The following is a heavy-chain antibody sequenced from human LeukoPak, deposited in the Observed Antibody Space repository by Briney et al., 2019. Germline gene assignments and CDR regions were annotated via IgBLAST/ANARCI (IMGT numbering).Heavy chain of an antibody. V-gene: IGHV4-59*08. Sequence: TSETLSLTCIVSGGSISSYYWSWIRQPPGKGLEWIGYIYYSGSTNYNPSLKSRVTISVDTSKNQFSLKLSSVTAADTAVYYCARQRYDILTGYTSSYGMDVWGQGTTVTVSS. D-gene: IGHD3-9*01. CDR3: ARQRYDILTGYTSSYGMDV. J-gene: IGHJ6*02. CDR2: IYYSGST. CDR1: GGSISSYY.